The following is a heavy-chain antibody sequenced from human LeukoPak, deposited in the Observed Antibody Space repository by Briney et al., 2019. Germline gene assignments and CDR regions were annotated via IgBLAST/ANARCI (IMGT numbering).Heavy chain of an antibody. J-gene: IGHJ4*02. D-gene: IGHD1-26*01. CDR2: IYYSGST. V-gene: IGHV4-59*01. CDR3: ARGSRYSGSYYIYDY. Sequence: SETLSLTCTVSGGSISSYYWSWIRQPPGKGLEWLGYIYYSGSTNYNPSLKSRVTISVDTSKNQFSLKLSSVTAADTAVYYCARGSRYSGSYYIYDYWGQGTLVTVSS. CDR1: GGSISSYY.